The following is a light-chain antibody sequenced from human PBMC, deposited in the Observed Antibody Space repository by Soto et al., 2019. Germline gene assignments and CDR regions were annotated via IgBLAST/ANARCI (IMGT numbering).Light chain of an antibody. CDR2: ATS. Sequence: DIQMTQSPSSLSASVGDRVTITCRASQSVRRYLNWYQQKQGKAPKLLIYATSSLQSGVPARFSGSGSGADFTLTISSLQPEDFENYYCHQTSNIPFTFGGGNRVEN. V-gene: IGKV1-39*01. J-gene: IGKJ4*01. CDR3: HQTSNIPFT. CDR1: QSVRRY.